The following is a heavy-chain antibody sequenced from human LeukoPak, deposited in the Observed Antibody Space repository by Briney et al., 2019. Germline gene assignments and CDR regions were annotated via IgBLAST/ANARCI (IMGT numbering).Heavy chain of an antibody. CDR3: ASSDYGDYSFFDY. Sequence: GRSLRLSCVASGFTFDDYAMHWVRQAPGKGLEWVAGINWNSVSAVYADSLKGRLTISRDNAKNSLYLQMNSLRAEDTAVYYCASSDYGDYSFFDYWGQGTLVTVSS. V-gene: IGHV3-9*01. D-gene: IGHD4-17*01. J-gene: IGHJ4*02. CDR2: INWNSVSA. CDR1: GFTFDDYA.